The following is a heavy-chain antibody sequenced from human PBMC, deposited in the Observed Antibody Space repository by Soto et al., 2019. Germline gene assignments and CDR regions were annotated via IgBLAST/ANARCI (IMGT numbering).Heavy chain of an antibody. V-gene: IGHV3-23*01. CDR3: FIAVAGFFAPDY. Sequence: VQLLESGGGLVQPGGSLRLSCAASGFFYGIYAMHWVRQAPGKGPEWVSGISGSGGGGNTYYADSVKGRFTISRDNSKSTVFLHMNSLRAEDTAVYYCFIAVAGFFAPDYWGQGTLVTVSS. CDR1: GFFYGIYA. J-gene: IGHJ4*02. CDR2: ISGSGGGGNT. D-gene: IGHD6-19*01.